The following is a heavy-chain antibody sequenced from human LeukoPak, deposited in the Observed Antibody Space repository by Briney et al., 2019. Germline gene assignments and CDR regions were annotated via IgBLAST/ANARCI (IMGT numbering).Heavy chain of an antibody. J-gene: IGHJ4*02. CDR1: GFTFSAYW. V-gene: IGHV3-7*03. Sequence: GGSLRLSCVASGFTFSAYWMSWVRQAPGKGLEYMASIKQDGSETYYVGSVKGRFTISRDNAKDSLDLQMNNLRAEDTAVYYCAALIIGRPFDYWGQGTLVIVPS. CDR2: IKQDGSET. D-gene: IGHD1-26*01. CDR3: AALIIGRPFDY.